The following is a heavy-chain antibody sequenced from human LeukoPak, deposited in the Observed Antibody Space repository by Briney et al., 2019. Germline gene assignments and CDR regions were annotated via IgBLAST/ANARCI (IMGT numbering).Heavy chain of an antibody. D-gene: IGHD3-10*01. CDR1: GFTLNLYA. Sequence: GGSLRLSCAVSGFTLNLYAMSWVRQAPGKGLEWVALISYDGSSKYYADSVKGRIIISRDNSKNIMNLQMNSLRTEDTAVYYCARQYYYGSGNGLDVWGQGTTVTVSS. J-gene: IGHJ6*02. CDR2: ISYDGSSK. CDR3: ARQYYYGSGNGLDV. V-gene: IGHV3-30*03.